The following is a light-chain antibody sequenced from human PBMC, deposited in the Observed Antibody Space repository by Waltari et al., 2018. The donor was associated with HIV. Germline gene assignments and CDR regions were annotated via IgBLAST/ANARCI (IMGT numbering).Light chain of an antibody. CDR2: DVT. J-gene: IGLJ1*01. CDR3: GSFRSGSPFYV. Sequence: QSALTQPASVSGSPGQSITISCDGTSGDVGGYEFVSWYQHHPGKVPKLIIYDVTKRPSGVSSRFSGSKSANPASLTISGLQAEDEADYYCGSFRSGSPFYVFGSGTKVTVL. V-gene: IGLV2-14*03. CDR1: SGDVGGYEF.